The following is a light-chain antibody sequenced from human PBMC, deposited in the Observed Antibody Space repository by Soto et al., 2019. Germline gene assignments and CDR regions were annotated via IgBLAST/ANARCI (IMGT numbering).Light chain of an antibody. Sequence: EVVLTQSPGTLSLSPGERATLSCMASQSVTNNYLAWYQQKPGQAPRLLIYGASSRATGIPDRFSGSGSGTDFSLIISRLEPEDSAVYYCQHYGTSRTFGQGTKVEIK. CDR2: GAS. V-gene: IGKV3-20*01. CDR1: QSVTNNY. CDR3: QHYGTSRT. J-gene: IGKJ1*01.